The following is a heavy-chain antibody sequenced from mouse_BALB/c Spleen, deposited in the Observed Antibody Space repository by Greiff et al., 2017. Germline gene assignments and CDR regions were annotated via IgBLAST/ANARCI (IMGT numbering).Heavy chain of an antibody. CDR3: ARQEIYYGYDGYAMDY. Sequence: VQLQQSGPELVKPGASMKISCKASGYSFTGYTMNWVKQSHGKNLEWIGLINPYNGGTSYNQKFKGKATLTVDKSSSTAYMELLSLTSEDSAVYYCARQEIYYGYDGYAMDYWGQGTSVTVSS. CDR2: INPYNGGT. D-gene: IGHD2-2*01. J-gene: IGHJ4*01. V-gene: IGHV1-18*01. CDR1: GYSFTGYT.